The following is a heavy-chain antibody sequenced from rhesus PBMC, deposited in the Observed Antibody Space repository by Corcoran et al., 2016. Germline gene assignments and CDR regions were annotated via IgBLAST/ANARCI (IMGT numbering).Heavy chain of an antibody. Sequence: QLQLQESGPGLVKPSETLSLTCAVSGGSISSNYWSWIRQPPGKGLEWIGRISGRGGSSVYNPSLKSPVTISTDTSKNQFSLKLSSVTAADTAVYYCAPEEGSGSWNGYWGQGVLVTVSS. CDR3: APEEGSGSWNGY. D-gene: IGHD6-25*01. J-gene: IGHJ4*01. CDR2: ISGRGGSS. V-gene: IGHV4-173*01. CDR1: GGSISSNY.